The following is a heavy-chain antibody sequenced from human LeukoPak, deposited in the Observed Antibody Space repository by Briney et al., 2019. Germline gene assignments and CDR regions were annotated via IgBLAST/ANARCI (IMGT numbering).Heavy chain of an antibody. CDR3: ARDRGSSWYVDY. V-gene: IGHV1-2*02. J-gene: IGHJ4*02. D-gene: IGHD6-13*01. CDR1: GYSFTSYY. Sequence: GASVKVSCKTSGYSFTSYYIHWVRQAPGQGLEWMGWINPSSGGTEYAQKFQGRVTMTGDTSISRAYMELSRLRSDDTAVYYCARDRGSSWYVDYWGQGTLVTVSS. CDR2: INPSSGGT.